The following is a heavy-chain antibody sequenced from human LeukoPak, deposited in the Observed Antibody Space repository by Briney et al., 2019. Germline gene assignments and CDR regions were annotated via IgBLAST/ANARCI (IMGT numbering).Heavy chain of an antibody. V-gene: IGHV3-21*01. CDR3: AREDRNGSYY. J-gene: IGHJ4*02. CDR2: ISSSSSYI. CDR1: GFTFSSYS. Sequence: PGGSLTLSCAVSGFTFSSYSMNWVRQAPGKGLEWVSSISSSSSYIYYADSVKGRFTISRDNAKNSLYLQMNSLRAEDTAVYYCAREDRNGSYYWGQGTLVTVSS. D-gene: IGHD1-26*01.